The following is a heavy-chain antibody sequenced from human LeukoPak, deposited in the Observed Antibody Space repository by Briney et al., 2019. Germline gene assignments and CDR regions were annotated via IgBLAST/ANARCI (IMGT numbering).Heavy chain of an antibody. CDR3: AKDLEPTLASSWYDYYYGMDV. CDR2: ISWDGGGT. Sequence: PGGSLRLSCAASGFIFDDYTMHWVRQAPGKGLEWVSLISWDGGGTYYADSVKGRFTISRDNSKDSLYLQMNSLRTEDTALYYCAKDLEPTLASSWYDYYYGMDVWGQGTTVTVSS. D-gene: IGHD6-13*01. J-gene: IGHJ6*02. V-gene: IGHV3-43*01. CDR1: GFIFDDYT.